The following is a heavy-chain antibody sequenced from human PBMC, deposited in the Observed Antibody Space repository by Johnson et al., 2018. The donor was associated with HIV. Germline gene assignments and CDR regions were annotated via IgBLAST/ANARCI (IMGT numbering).Heavy chain of an antibody. J-gene: IGHJ3*02. V-gene: IGHV3-33*06. CDR1: KFTFSTSV. Sequence: QVQLVESGGGVVQPGRSLRLSCAASKFTFSTSVMHWVRQTPGKGLEWVAVMWYDGSKKYYSDSVKGRFTISRDNSKNTLYLQMNSLRAEDTAVYYCVKCIWGSSLIDAFDIWGQGTMVTVSS. CDR2: MWYDGSKK. CDR3: VKCIWGSSLIDAFDI. D-gene: IGHD3-16*01.